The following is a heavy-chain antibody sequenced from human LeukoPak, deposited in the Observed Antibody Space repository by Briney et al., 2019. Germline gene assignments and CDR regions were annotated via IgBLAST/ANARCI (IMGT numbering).Heavy chain of an antibody. D-gene: IGHD3-16*01. CDR3: ARGDYYDGGGRNWFDP. CDR2: IHTSWTT. CDR1: GGSMSDYY. J-gene: IGHJ5*02. V-gene: IGHV4-4*07. Sequence: SETLSLTCTVSGGSMSDYYWSFIRQPAGKGLEWIGRIHTSWTTYFNPSLKSRVTMSVDTSKNQFSLRLTSMTAADTAVYFCARGDYYDGGGRNWFDPWGQGTQVTVSS.